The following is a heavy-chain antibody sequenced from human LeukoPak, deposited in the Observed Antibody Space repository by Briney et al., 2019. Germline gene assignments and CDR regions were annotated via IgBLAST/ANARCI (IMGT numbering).Heavy chain of an antibody. V-gene: IGHV3-23*02. CDR3: AKGIYDYALDF. CDR2: ISASGSKT. J-gene: IGHJ4*02. D-gene: IGHD4/OR15-4a*01. CDR1: GFTFNDYA. Sequence: GGSLRLSCAASGFTFNDYAMTWVRQAPGKGLEWVSLISASGSKTYHGGSAKGRFIISRDNSKNTLNLQMTNLRAEDTALYYCAKGIYDYALDFWGQGALVTVSS.